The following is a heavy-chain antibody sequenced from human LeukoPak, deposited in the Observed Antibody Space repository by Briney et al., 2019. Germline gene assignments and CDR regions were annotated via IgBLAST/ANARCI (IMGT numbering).Heavy chain of an antibody. J-gene: IGHJ4*02. CDR1: GFTFSSYG. V-gene: IGHV3-30*18. CDR2: IPYDGSNK. CDR3: AKGHSLGRTYFDY. Sequence: PGGSLRLSCAASGFTFSSYGMHWVRQAPGKGLEWVAVIPYDGSNKYYADSVKGRFTISRDNSKNTLYLQMNSLRAEDTAVYYCAKGHSLGRTYFDYWGQGTLVTVSS. D-gene: IGHD1-26*01.